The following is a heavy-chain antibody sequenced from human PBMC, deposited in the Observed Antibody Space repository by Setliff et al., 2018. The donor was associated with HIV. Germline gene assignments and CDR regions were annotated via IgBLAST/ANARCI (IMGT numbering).Heavy chain of an antibody. CDR3: AKGPGYSSSWYYFNY. CDR2: IWYDGSNK. J-gene: IGHJ4*02. CDR1: GFTFSSAW. V-gene: IGHV3-33*06. Sequence: LRLSCAASGFTFSSAWMHWVRQAPGQGLEWLAVIWYDGSNKYYADSVKGRLTITRDNSKNTLYLQMRSLRAEDTAVYYCAKGPGYSSSWYYFNYWGQGTLVTVSS. D-gene: IGHD6-13*01.